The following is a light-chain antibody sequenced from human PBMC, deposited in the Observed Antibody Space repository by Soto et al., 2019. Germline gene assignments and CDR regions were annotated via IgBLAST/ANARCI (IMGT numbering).Light chain of an antibody. CDR3: QQFSDWPPLT. CDR2: GAS. CDR1: QSVGSN. Sequence: EIVMTQSPATLSVSPGERATLYCRASQSVGSNLAWYQQKPGQAPRLLIYGASTRATGIPARFTGSGSMTEFTLTISSLQSEDFAVYYCQQFSDWPPLTFGGGTKVEIK. V-gene: IGKV3-15*01. J-gene: IGKJ4*01.